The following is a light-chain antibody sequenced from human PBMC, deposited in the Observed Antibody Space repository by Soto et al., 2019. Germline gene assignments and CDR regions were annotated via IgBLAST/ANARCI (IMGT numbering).Light chain of an antibody. Sequence: QPALTQPPSASGSPGQSVTISCTGTSGDIGGYDYVSWYQQHPGKAPKLMICEVTKRPLGVPDRFSGSKSGNTASLTVSGLQAEDEADYYCSSYAGSNNPYVFGTGTKVTVL. CDR2: EVT. J-gene: IGLJ1*01. CDR3: SSYAGSNNPYV. V-gene: IGLV2-8*01. CDR1: SGDIGGYDY.